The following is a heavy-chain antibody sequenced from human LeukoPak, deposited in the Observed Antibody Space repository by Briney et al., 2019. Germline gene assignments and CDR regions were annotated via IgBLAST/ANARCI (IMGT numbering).Heavy chain of an antibody. CDR3: ARPTMALLAFDI. CDR1: GGSFSDYY. J-gene: IGHJ3*02. D-gene: IGHD5-24*01. CDR2: INHSGST. V-gene: IGHV4-34*01. Sequence: SETLSLTCAVYGGSFSDYYWSWIRQPPGKGLEWIGEINHSGSTNSNPSLKSRVTISIDTSKNQFSLKLSSVTAADTAVYYCARPTMALLAFDIWGQGTMVTVSS.